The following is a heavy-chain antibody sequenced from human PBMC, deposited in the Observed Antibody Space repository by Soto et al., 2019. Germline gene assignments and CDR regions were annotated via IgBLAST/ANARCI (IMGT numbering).Heavy chain of an antibody. D-gene: IGHD2-2*01. Sequence: QVQLVESGGGVVQPGRSLSLSCAASGFTFSHHGMHWVRQAPGKGLEWVAVISYDGSNKYYADSVKGRFTISRDNSKNTLYLQMNSLRAEDTAVYYCAKDPRNGSTAAVDYYFDYWGQGTLVTVSS. V-gene: IGHV3-30*18. CDR3: AKDPRNGSTAAVDYYFDY. CDR2: ISYDGSNK. J-gene: IGHJ4*02. CDR1: GFTFSHHG.